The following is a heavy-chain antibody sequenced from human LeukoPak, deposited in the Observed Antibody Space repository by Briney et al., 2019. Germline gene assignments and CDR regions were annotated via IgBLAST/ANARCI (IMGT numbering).Heavy chain of an antibody. CDR3: AREYCTNGVCLHFDY. CDR1: GGTFNNDA. CDR2: IVPIFKTP. Sequence: EASVKVSCKASGGTFNNDAISWVRQAPGQGLEWMGRIVPIFKTPKYAQSFQGRVTITADESTGTVYMELTSLRSEDTAIYFCAREYCTNGVCLHFDYWGQGALVTVSS. D-gene: IGHD2-8*01. J-gene: IGHJ4*02. V-gene: IGHV1-69*13.